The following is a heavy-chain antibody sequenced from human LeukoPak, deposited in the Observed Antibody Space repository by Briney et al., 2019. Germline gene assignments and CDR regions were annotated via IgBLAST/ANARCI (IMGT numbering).Heavy chain of an antibody. CDR2: INPNSGGT. Sequence: APVKVSCKASGYTFTGYYMHWVRQAPGQGLEWMGWINPNSGGTNYAQKFQGRVTMTRDTSISTAYMELSRLRSDDTAVYYCARDGLLWFGESGGRPNWFDPWGQGTLVTVSS. J-gene: IGHJ5*02. V-gene: IGHV1-2*02. CDR3: ARDGLLWFGESGGRPNWFDP. D-gene: IGHD3-10*01. CDR1: GYTFTGYY.